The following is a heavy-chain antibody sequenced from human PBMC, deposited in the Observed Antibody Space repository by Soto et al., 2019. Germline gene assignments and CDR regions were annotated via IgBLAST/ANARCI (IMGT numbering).Heavy chain of an antibody. CDR2: IWYDGSNK. CDR3: GREGALGDKAVVDS. J-gene: IGHJ4*02. V-gene: IGHV3-33*01. CDR1: GFTFSTYG. Sequence: QVQLVESGGGVVQPGKSLRLSCAASGFTFSTYGMHWVRQAPGKGLEWVAVIWYDGSNKYHGDSLKGRFTISRDNSKNTLYLQIKNLRAEDTAVYYCGREGALGDKAVVDSWGQGTLVTVSS. D-gene: IGHD5-18*01.